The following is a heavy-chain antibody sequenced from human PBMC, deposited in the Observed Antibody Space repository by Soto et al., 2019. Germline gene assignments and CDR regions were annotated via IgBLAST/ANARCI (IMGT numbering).Heavy chain of an antibody. CDR1: GFTFSSYA. J-gene: IGHJ6*02. D-gene: IGHD6-19*01. V-gene: IGHV3-23*01. Sequence: GGSLRLSCAASGFTFSSYAMSWVRQAPGKGLEWVSAISGSGGSTYYADSVKGRFTISRDNSKNTLYLQMNSLRAEDTAVYYCAKGAYSSGWYRAPMDVWGQGTTVTVSS. CDR3: AKGAYSSGWYRAPMDV. CDR2: ISGSGGST.